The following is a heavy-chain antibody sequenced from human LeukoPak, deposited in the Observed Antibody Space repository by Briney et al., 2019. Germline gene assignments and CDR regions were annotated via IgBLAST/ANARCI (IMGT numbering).Heavy chain of an antibody. CDR3: ARTYCGGDCRGYYYHYYMDV. D-gene: IGHD2-21*02. CDR1: GGSISSYH. CDR2: IYTSGST. J-gene: IGHJ6*03. V-gene: IGHV4-4*07. Sequence: SETLSLTCTVSGGSISSYHWSWIRQPAGKGLEWIGHIYTSGSTSYSPSLKSRVTISVDRSKNQFSLRLTSVTAADTAVYYCARTYCGGDCRGYYYHYYMDVWGKGTTVTISS.